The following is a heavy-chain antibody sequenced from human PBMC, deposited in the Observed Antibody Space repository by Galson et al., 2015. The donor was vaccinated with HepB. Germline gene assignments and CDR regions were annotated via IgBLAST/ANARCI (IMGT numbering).Heavy chain of an antibody. J-gene: IGHJ3*02. D-gene: IGHD6-6*01. CDR1: GGSISSYY. Sequence: SETLSLTCTVSGGSISSYYWSWIRQPPWKGLEWIGYIYYSGSTNYNPSLKSRVTISVDTSKNQFSLKLSSVTAADTAVYYCARDTVGSSSSFKSDAFDIWGQGTMVTVSS. CDR3: ARDTVGSSSSFKSDAFDI. V-gene: IGHV4-59*01. CDR2: IYYSGST.